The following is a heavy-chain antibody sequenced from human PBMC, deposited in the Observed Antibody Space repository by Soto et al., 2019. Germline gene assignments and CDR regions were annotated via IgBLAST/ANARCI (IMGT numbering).Heavy chain of an antibody. CDR2: IVPKFGTT. CDR3: ARGRDDRFGRHYFGLDV. Sequence: QVRLVQSGAEVKKPGSSVKVSYKGSGGTFTSYIITWVRHAPGQGLEWVGGIVPKFGTTNYAQKFQGRVTLTADESSIIVDLELSNLRSEDTGVYYCARGRDDRFGRHYFGLDVWGQGTTVTVS. D-gene: IGHD1-1*01. V-gene: IGHV1-69*12. J-gene: IGHJ6*02. CDR1: GGTFTSYI.